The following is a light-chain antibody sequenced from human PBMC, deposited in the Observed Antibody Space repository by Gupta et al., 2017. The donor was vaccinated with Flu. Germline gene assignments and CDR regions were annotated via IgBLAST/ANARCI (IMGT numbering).Light chain of an antibody. V-gene: IGKV3-11*01. CDR2: DAS. CDR1: QSVSSY. Sequence: EIVLTQSPATLSLSPGERATLSCRASQSVSSYLAWYQQKPGQAPRLLIYDASNRATGIPARFSGSGSGTEFTLTISSLEPEDFAVYYCQQRSNWPGSFGPGTKLEIK. J-gene: IGKJ2*03. CDR3: QQRSNWPGS.